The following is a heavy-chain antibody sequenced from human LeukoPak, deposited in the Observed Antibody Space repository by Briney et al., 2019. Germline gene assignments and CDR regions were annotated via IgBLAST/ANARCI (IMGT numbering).Heavy chain of an antibody. CDR2: IYYSGST. CDR1: GGSISSYY. V-gene: IGHV4-59*01. D-gene: IGHD6-6*01. CDR3: ASSAARAAEYFQH. J-gene: IGHJ1*01. Sequence: PSETLSLTCTVSGGSISSYYWSWIRQPPGKGLEWIGYIYYSGSTNYNPSLKSRVTISVDTSKNQFSLKLSSVTAADTAVYYCASSAARAAEYFQHWGQGTLVTVSS.